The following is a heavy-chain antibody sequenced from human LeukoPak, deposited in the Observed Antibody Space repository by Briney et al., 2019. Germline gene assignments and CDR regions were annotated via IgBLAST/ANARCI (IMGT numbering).Heavy chain of an antibody. V-gene: IGHV5-51*01. Sequence: GESLKISCQGSGYRFSNYWIAWVRQMPGKGLEWMGIVYAGDSTTRYGPSFEGQVTISADKSINTAYLQLSSLKASDTAMYYCARQFKMVTAYDYWGQGTLVTVSS. D-gene: IGHD5-18*01. CDR2: VYAGDSTT. J-gene: IGHJ4*02. CDR3: ARQFKMVTAYDY. CDR1: GYRFSNYW.